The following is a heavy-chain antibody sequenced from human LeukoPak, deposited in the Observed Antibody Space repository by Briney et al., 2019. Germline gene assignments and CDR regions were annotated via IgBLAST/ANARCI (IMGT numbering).Heavy chain of an antibody. CDR2: IYYSGST. D-gene: IGHD3-10*01. J-gene: IGHJ4*02. CDR1: GGSISSYY. V-gene: IGHV4-59*01. Sequence: SETLSLTCTVSGGSISSYYWSWIRQPPGKGLEWIGYIYYSGSTNYNPSLKSRVTISVDTSKNQFSLKLSSVTAADTAVYYCARLRFGVAAAAPYYFDYWGQGTLVTVSS. CDR3: ARLRFGVAAAAPYYFDY.